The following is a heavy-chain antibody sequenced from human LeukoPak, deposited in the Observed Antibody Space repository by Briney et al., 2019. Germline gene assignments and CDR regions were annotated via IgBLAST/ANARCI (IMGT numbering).Heavy chain of an antibody. CDR2: IKQDGSEK. D-gene: IGHD3-10*01. J-gene: IGHJ4*02. CDR1: GFTFSSYW. V-gene: IGHV3-7*01. Sequence: QAGGSLRLSCAASGFTFSSYWMSWVRQAPGKGLEWVANIKQDGSEKYYVDSVKGRFTISRDNAKNSLYLQMNSLRAEDTAVYYCARVVMGALVRYGSGSYSLYYFDYWGQGTLVTVSS. CDR3: ARVVMGALVRYGSGSYSLYYFDY.